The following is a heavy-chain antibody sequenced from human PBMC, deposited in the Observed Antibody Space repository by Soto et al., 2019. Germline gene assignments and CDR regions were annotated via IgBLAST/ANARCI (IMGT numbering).Heavy chain of an antibody. CDR3: AWVEAAAVYY. CDR1: GFTFSSYS. CDR2: ISSSSSYI. J-gene: IGHJ4*02. Sequence: EVQLVESGGGLVKPGGSLRLSCAASGFTFSSYSMNWVRQAPGKGLEWVSSISSSSSYIYYADSVKGRFTISRDNAKNSLYLHMNSLRAEDTAVYYCAWVEAAAVYYWGQGPLHTVSS. V-gene: IGHV3-21*01. D-gene: IGHD6-13*01.